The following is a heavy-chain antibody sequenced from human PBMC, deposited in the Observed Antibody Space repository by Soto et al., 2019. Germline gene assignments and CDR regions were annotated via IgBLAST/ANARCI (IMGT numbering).Heavy chain of an antibody. V-gene: IGHV4-31*03. D-gene: IGHD6-19*01. CDR2: NYYSGST. CDR3: ARERLEAVADHYYYYYMDV. J-gene: IGHJ6*03. CDR1: GGSISSGGYY. Sequence: QVQLQESGPGLVKPSQTLSLTCTVSGGSISSGGYYWSWIRQHPGKGLEWIGYNYYSGSTYYNPSLKSRVTISVDTSKNQSSLKLSSVTAADTAVYYCARERLEAVADHYYYYYMDVWGKGTTVTVSS.